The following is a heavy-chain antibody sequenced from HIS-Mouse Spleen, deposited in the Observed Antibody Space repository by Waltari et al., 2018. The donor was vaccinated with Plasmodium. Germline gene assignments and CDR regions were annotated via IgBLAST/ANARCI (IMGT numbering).Heavy chain of an antibody. D-gene: IGHD2-8*01. CDR1: GFTFSSYG. V-gene: IGHV3-33*06. CDR3: AKVAQGTRDAFDI. CDR2: IWYDGSNK. J-gene: IGHJ3*02. Sequence: QVQLVESGGGVVQPGRSLRLSCAASGFTFSSYGMHWVRQAPGKGMELVGVIWYDGSNKYYADSVKGRFTIARYNSKNTLYLQMNSLRAEDTAVYYCAKVAQGTRDAFDIWGQGTMVTVSS.